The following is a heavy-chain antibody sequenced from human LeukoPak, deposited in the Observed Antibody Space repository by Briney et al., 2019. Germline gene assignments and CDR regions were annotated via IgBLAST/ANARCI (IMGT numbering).Heavy chain of an antibody. D-gene: IGHD1-26*01. CDR3: ARGKHSGSYYFDY. Sequence: GGSLRLSCAASGFTFSSYAMHWVRQAPGKGLEWVAVISYGGSNKYYADSVKGRFTISRDNSKNTLYLQMNSLRAEDTAVYYCARGKHSGSYYFDYWGQGTLVTVSS. CDR2: ISYGGSNK. CDR1: GFTFSSYA. J-gene: IGHJ4*02. V-gene: IGHV3-30*04.